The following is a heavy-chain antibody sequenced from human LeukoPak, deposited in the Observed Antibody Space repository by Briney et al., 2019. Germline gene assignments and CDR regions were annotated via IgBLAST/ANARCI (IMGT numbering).Heavy chain of an antibody. D-gene: IGHD3-3*01. J-gene: IGHJ3*02. CDR3: AKSLYDFWSGYYAFDI. CDR2: IAFDDTDR. Sequence: GGSLRLSCAASGFIFGDYAMHWVRQAPGKGLEWVAAIAFDDTDRYYADSVKGRFTISRDNSKNTLYLQMNSLRAEDTAVYYCAKSLYDFWSGYYAFDIWGQGTMVTVSS. V-gene: IGHV3-30*18. CDR1: GFIFGDYA.